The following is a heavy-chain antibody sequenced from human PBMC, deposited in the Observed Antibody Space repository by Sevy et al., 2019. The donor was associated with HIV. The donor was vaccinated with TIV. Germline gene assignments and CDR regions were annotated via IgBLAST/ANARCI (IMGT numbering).Heavy chain of an antibody. CDR3: ARMRDFWSDHDY. V-gene: IGHV3-21*01. CDR1: GFTFSSYS. J-gene: IGHJ4*02. CDR2: ISSSSSYI. D-gene: IGHD3-3*01. Sequence: GGALRLSCAASGFTFSSYSMNWVRQAPGKGLEWVSSISSSSSYIYYADSVKGRFTISRDNAKNSLYLQMNSLRAEDTAVYYCARMRDFWSDHDYWGQGTLVTVSS.